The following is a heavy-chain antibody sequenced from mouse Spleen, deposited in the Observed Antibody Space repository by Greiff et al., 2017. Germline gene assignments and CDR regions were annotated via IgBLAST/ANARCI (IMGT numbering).Heavy chain of an antibody. CDR1: GYTFTSYW. V-gene: IGHV1-52*01. D-gene: IGHD2-14*01. CDR2: IDPSDSET. Sequence: VQLQQPGAELVRPGSSVKLSCKASGYTFTSYWMHWVKQRPIQGLEWIGNIDPSDSETHYNQKFKDKATLTVDKSSSTAYMQLSSLTSEDSAVYYCARSGRYDDWYFDVWGAGTTVTVSS. CDR3: ARSGRYDDWYFDV. J-gene: IGHJ1*01.